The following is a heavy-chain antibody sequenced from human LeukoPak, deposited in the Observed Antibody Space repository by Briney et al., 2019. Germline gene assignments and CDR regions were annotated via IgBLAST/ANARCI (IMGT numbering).Heavy chain of an antibody. Sequence: ASVKVSCKASGYTFTGYYMHWVRQAPGQGFEWMGWINPNTGDTDYAQKFQGRVTMTRDTTISAAFIELTRLTSDDTAVYYCASYPSSPPPFDYWGQGTLVTVSS. CDR1: GYTFTGYY. CDR2: INPNTGDT. J-gene: IGHJ4*02. D-gene: IGHD6-19*01. CDR3: ASYPSSPPPFDY. V-gene: IGHV1-2*02.